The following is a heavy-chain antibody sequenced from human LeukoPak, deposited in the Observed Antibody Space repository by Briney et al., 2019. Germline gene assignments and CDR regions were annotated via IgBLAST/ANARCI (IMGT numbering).Heavy chain of an antibody. CDR2: IRRETNGGTT. D-gene: IGHD2/OR15-2a*01. Sequence: GGSLRLSCAASGFTFSSYDMNWVRQAPGKGLEWVSFIRRETNGGTTEYAASVKGRFSMSRDDSKSIAYLQMNSLKAEDTAVYFCARDGREYSDYGMGVWGQGTTVIVSS. V-gene: IGHV3-49*04. J-gene: IGHJ6*02. CDR1: GFTFSSYD. CDR3: ARDGREYSDYGMGV.